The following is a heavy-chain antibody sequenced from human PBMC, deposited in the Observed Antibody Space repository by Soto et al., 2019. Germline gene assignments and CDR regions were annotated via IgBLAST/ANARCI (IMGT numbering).Heavy chain of an antibody. D-gene: IGHD2-15*01. V-gene: IGHV1-69*13. Sequence: GASVKVSCKASGGTVTSYAFSWVRQAPGQGLEWMGGIIPMFGIVKYARRFQGRVTITADADDSTSTGYMELSSLRFEDTAVYYCARPFSTRGVVAATLSDNWFGPWGQGTLVTVPS. J-gene: IGHJ5*02. CDR1: GGTVTSYA. CDR3: ARPFSTRGVVAATLSDNWFGP. CDR2: IIPMFGIV.